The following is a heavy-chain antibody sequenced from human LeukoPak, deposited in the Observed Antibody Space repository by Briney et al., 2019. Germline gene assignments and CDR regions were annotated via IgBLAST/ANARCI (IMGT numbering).Heavy chain of an antibody. J-gene: IGHJ4*02. Sequence: SETLSLTCTVSGGSISSGGYYWSWIRQHPGKGLEWIGYIYYSGSTYYNPSLKSRVTISVDTPKNQFSLKLSSVTAADTAVYYCAREPYCSGGSCYPFDYWGQGTLVTVSS. V-gene: IGHV4-31*03. D-gene: IGHD2-15*01. CDR1: GGSISSGGYY. CDR2: IYYSGST. CDR3: AREPYCSGGSCYPFDY.